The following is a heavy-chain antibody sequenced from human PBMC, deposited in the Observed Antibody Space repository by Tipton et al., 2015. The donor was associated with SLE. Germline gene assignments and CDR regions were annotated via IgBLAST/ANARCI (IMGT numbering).Heavy chain of an antibody. Sequence: SLRLSCAASGFTFSNYAMHWVRQAPGKGLEWVAVISYDGSNKYYADSVKGRFTIPRDNSKNTLYLQMNSLRPEDTAVYYCAAGLLWFGECYYWGQGALVTVSS. V-gene: IGHV3-30*04. CDR2: ISYDGSNK. CDR1: GFTFSNYA. CDR3: AAGLLWFGECYY. D-gene: IGHD3-10*01. J-gene: IGHJ4*02.